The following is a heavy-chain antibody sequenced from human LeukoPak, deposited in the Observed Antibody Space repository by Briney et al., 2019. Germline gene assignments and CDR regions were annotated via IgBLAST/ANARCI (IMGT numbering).Heavy chain of an antibody. CDR3: ARAFSEEGLRGEIDY. Sequence: ASVKVSCKASGYTFTSYYMHWVRQAPGQGLEWMGLINPTGGSTGYAQKFQGRVTMTRDMSTSTVYMELSSLRSEDTAVYYCARAFSEEGLRGEIDYWGQGTLVTVSS. J-gene: IGHJ4*02. CDR1: GYTFTSYY. D-gene: IGHD2-15*01. CDR2: INPTGGST. V-gene: IGHV1-46*01.